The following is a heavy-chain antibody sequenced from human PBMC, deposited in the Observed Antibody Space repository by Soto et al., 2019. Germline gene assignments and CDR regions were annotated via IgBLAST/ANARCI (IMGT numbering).Heavy chain of an antibody. CDR1: GFTFISSA. Sequence: SVKVSCKASGFTFISSAVQWVRQARGQRLEWIGWIVVGSGNTNYAQKFQERVTITRDMSTGTAYMELSSLRSEDTAVYYCARGGYSYGSDYYYGMDVWGQGTTVTVSS. V-gene: IGHV1-58*01. D-gene: IGHD5-18*01. CDR2: IVVGSGNT. J-gene: IGHJ6*02. CDR3: ARGGYSYGSDYYYGMDV.